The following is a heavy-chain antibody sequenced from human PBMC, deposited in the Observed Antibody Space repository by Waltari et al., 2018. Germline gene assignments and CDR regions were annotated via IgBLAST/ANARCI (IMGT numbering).Heavy chain of an antibody. Sequence: QITLKESGPTLVKPTQTLTLTCTFSGFSLSTSGVGVGWIRQPPGKALEWLALIYWNDDKRYSPPLKSMLTIPTDTSTTHLVLTITNSEPAAEATHSGAHRHPYSSGAANWLDPWGQGILVPVSS. CDR2: IYWNDDK. D-gene: IGHD6-25*01. CDR1: GFSLSTSGVG. J-gene: IGHJ5*02. CDR3: AHRHPYSSGAANWLDP. V-gene: IGHV2-5*01.